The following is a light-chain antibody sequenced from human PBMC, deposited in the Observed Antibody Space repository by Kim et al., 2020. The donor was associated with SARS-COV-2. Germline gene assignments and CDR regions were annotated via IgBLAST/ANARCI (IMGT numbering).Light chain of an antibody. Sequence: SSVKLTCTLSSGQSSYIIAWHQQQPGKAPRYLMKLEGSGSYNKGSGVPDRFSGSSSGAVRYLTISNLQSEDEADYYCETWDSNTLVFGGGTKLTVL. J-gene: IGLJ3*02. CDR1: SGQSSYI. CDR3: ETWDSNTLV. CDR2: LEGSGSY. V-gene: IGLV4-60*03.